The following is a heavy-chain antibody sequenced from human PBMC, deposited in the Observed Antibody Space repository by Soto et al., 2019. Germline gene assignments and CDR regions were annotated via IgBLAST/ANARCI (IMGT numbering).Heavy chain of an antibody. V-gene: IGHV4-34*01. CDR2: INHSGST. D-gene: IGHD3-3*01. J-gene: IGHJ6*03. CDR3: ARGRYYDFWSGYGAYYYYYMDA. Sequence: QVQLQQWGAGLLKPSETLSLTCAVYGGSFSGYYWSWIRQPPGKGLEWIGEINHSGSTNYNPSLKSRVTISVDTSKNQFSLKLCSVTAADTAVYYCARGRYYDFWSGYGAYYYYYMDAWGKGTTVTVSS. CDR1: GGSFSGYY.